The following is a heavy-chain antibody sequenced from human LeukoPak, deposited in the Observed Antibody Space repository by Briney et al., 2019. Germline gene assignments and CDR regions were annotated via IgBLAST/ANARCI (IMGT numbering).Heavy chain of an antibody. Sequence: GGSLRLSCAASGFTFSSYGMHWVRQAPGKGLEWVAVISYDGSNKYYADSVKGRFTISRDNSKNTLHLQMNSLRAEDTAVYYCADSSGWYGEIDYWGQGTLVTVSS. CDR1: GFTFSSYG. D-gene: IGHD6-19*01. V-gene: IGHV3-30*03. CDR3: ADSSGWYGEIDY. J-gene: IGHJ4*02. CDR2: ISYDGSNK.